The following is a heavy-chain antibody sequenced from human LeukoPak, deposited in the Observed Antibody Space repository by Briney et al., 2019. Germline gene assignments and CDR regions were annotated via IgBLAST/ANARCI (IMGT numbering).Heavy chain of an antibody. V-gene: IGHV4-39*01. Sequence: PSETRSLTCTVSGGSISSSSYYWGWIRQPPVKGREGIGSIYYSGSTYYNPSLKSRVTISVDTSKNQFSLKLSSVTAADTAVYYCARHVVVGTTEDYWGQGTLVTVSS. J-gene: IGHJ4*02. CDR2: IYYSGST. CDR3: ARHVVVGTTEDY. CDR1: GGSISSSSYY. D-gene: IGHD1-7*01.